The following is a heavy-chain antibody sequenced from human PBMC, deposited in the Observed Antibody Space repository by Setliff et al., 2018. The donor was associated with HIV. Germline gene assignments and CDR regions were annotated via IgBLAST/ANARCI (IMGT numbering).Heavy chain of an antibody. D-gene: IGHD2-21*01. CDR2: INHSGGT. CDR3: ARGVARQVVIDRWFDP. Sequence: SETLSLTCAVSGGTFSLHVDTGLRQSPLRGLEWIGEINHSGGTRYNPSLESRVTMSLDSSRKQFSLRLISVTAADTALYYCARGVARQVVIDRWFDPWGQGTPVTVSS. J-gene: IGHJ5*02. V-gene: IGHV4-34*01. CDR1: GGTFSLHV.